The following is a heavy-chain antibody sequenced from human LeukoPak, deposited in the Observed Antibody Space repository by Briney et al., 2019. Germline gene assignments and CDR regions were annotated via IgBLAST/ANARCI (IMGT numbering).Heavy chain of an antibody. D-gene: IGHD4-17*01. CDR3: AKDVYGDYGGLDY. Sequence: GGSLRLSCAASGFTFSTYAMSWVRQAPGNGLEWVSSIRGSDGSTYYADSVKGRFAISRDHSKNTLYLQMNSLRAEDTAVYYCAKDVYGDYGGLDYWGQGTLVTVSS. V-gene: IGHV3-23*01. CDR2: IRGSDGST. J-gene: IGHJ4*02. CDR1: GFTFSTYA.